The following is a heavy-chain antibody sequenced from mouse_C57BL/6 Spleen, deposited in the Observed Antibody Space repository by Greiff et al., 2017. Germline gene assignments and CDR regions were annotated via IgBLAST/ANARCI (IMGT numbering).Heavy chain of an antibody. J-gene: IGHJ2*01. Sequence: EVQLVESGGGLVKPGGSLKLSCAASGFTFSDYGMHWVRQAPEKGLEWVAYISSGSSTIYYADTVKGRFTISRDNAKNTLFLQMTSLRSEDTAMYYCAREIDYYGSSFDYWGQGTTLTVSS. CDR1: GFTFSDYG. V-gene: IGHV5-17*01. CDR3: AREIDYYGSSFDY. D-gene: IGHD1-1*01. CDR2: ISSGSSTI.